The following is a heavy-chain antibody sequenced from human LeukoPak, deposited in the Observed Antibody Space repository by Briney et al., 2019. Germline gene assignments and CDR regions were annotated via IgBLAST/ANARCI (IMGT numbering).Heavy chain of an antibody. CDR2: IYYSGST. Sequence: PSETLSLTCTVSGGSISSSSYYWGWIRQPPGKGLEWIGSIYYSGSTYYNPSLKSRVTISVDTSKNQFSLKLSSVTAADTAVYYCARGDGFGDFSYWGQGTLVTVSS. D-gene: IGHD3-10*01. CDR1: GGSISSSSYY. CDR3: ARGDGFGDFSY. V-gene: IGHV4-39*01. J-gene: IGHJ4*02.